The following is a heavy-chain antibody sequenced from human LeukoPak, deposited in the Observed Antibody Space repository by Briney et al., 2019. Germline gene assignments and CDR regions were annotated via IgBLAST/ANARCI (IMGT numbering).Heavy chain of an antibody. D-gene: IGHD1-26*01. CDR3: ARRSGSFYYYYYYMDV. Sequence: GGSLRLSCAASGFTFSSYSMNWVRQAPGKGLEWVAYMSSSSTIYYADSVKGRFTISRDNAKNSLYLQMNSLRAEDTAVYYCARRSGSFYYYYYYMDVWGKGTTVTVSS. CDR1: GFTFSSYS. CDR2: MSSSSTI. J-gene: IGHJ6*03. V-gene: IGHV3-48*04.